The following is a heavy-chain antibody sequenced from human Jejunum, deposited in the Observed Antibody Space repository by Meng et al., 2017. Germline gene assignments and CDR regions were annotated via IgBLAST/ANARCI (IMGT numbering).Heavy chain of an antibody. D-gene: IGHD3-16*01. CDR3: ASDRITD. CDR2: VSTDGTIT. J-gene: IGHJ1*01. CDR1: GFTFSSHW. Sequence: EVQLVESGGGLVQPGASLRLSCAASGFTFSSHWMHWVRQAPGKGLVWLSRVSTDGTITNYADSVKGRFTISRDNAKDTVFLEMNSLRVEDTAVYYCASDRITDWGQGTLVTVSS. V-gene: IGHV3-74*01.